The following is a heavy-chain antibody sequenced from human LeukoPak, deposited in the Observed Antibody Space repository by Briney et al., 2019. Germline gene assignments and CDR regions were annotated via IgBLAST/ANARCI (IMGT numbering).Heavy chain of an antibody. Sequence: GGSLRLSCAASGFTFSSYSMNWVRQAPGKGLEGVSSISSSSSYIYYADSMKGRFTISRDNAKNSLYLQMNSLRAEDTAVYYCARERRPIVAEYWGQGTLVTVSS. CDR1: GFTFSSYS. V-gene: IGHV3-21*01. D-gene: IGHD6-13*01. CDR2: ISSSSSYI. CDR3: ARERRPIVAEY. J-gene: IGHJ4*02.